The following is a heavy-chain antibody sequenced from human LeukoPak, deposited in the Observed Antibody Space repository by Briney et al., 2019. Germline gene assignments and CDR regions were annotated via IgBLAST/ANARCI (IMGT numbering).Heavy chain of an antibody. CDR1: GFTFTSYA. CDR3: ANGARSSGSSYFDY. V-gene: IGHV3-23*01. CDR2: ISVCCGCT. D-gene: IGHD3-10*01. J-gene: IGHJ4*02. Sequence: GGSLRLSCAASGFTFTSYAMNWVRQAPGKGLGWGSGISVCCGCTYSADSLKGPFTISRDNSKNPLYLQMNRLKVEDPAVYYCANGARSSGSSYFDYWGQGTLVTVSS.